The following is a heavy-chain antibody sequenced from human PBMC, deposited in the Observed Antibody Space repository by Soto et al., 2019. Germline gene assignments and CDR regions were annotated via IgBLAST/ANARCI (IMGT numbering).Heavy chain of an antibody. D-gene: IGHD6-13*01. CDR1: GDSVSSGDYY. Sequence: PSETLSLTCTVSGDSVSSGDYYWTWIRQPPGKGLEWVGHIYFSGRTNYIPSLESRVTISLDTSKNQFSLKLSSVTAADTAVYYCAKLTAAWGQGTLVTVSS. J-gene: IGHJ4*02. CDR2: IYFSGRT. V-gene: IGHV4-61*08. CDR3: AKLTAA.